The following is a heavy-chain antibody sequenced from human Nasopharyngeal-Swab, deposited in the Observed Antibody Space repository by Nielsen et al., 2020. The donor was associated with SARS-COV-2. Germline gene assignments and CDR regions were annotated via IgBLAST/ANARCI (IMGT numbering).Heavy chain of an antibody. CDR1: GCTFSSYT. CDR3: ASDRPHWGCDY. CDR2: ISYDASDK. Sequence: GGSLRLSCAASGCTFSSYTIHWVRKAPGKGLEWVAVISYDASDKYYADSVKGRFTLSRDNSKSKVYLQMNSLRPEETAVYYCASDRPHWGCDYWGQGTLVTVSS. J-gene: IGHJ4*02. V-gene: IGHV3-30*04. D-gene: IGHD3-16*01.